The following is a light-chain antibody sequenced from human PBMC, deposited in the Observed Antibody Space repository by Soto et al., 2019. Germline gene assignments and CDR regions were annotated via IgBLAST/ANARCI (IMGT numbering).Light chain of an antibody. CDR1: QTIDSRY. Sequence: EIVLTQSPGTLSLSPGARATLSCRASQTIDSRYLAWYQQNPGQAPRLLISAASSTATGVRDRFSGSGSGTDFTLTISRLEPEDFAVYYGQQYGTSPPLHTFAHWTRRES. CDR2: AAS. CDR3: QQYGTSPPLHT. V-gene: IGKV3-20*01. J-gene: IGKJ2*01.